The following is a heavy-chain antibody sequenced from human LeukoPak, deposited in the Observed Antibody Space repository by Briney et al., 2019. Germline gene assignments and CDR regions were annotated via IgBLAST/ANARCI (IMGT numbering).Heavy chain of an antibody. V-gene: IGHV1-69*13. CDR1: LGTFSRYA. J-gene: IGHJ4*02. D-gene: IGHD3-10*01. CDR3: ARANYYGSGSYSFGFDY. Sequence: PVKVSRKASLGTFSRYAIRCVRQAGCRRLQWMGGIVPIFGTANYAQKFQGRVTITADESTSTAYMELSSLRSEDTAVYYCARANYYGSGSYSFGFDYWGQGTLVTVSS. CDR2: IVPIFGTA.